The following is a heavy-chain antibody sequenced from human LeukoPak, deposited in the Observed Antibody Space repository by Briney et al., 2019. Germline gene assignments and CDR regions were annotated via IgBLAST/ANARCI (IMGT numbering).Heavy chain of an antibody. CDR2: ISSSGST. D-gene: IGHD3-22*01. CDR1: GGSISSSNYY. Sequence: SETLSLTCTVSGGSISSSNYYWSWIRQPAGKGLEWIGRISSSGSTNYNPSLKSRVTISVDTSKNQFSLKLSSVTAADTAVYFCARGPYSYDSSGAFDIWGQGTMVTVSS. J-gene: IGHJ3*02. V-gene: IGHV4-61*02. CDR3: ARGPYSYDSSGAFDI.